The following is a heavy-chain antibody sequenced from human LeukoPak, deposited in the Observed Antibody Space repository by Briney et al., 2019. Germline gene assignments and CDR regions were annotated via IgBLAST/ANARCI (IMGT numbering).Heavy chain of an antibody. CDR3: AREGEMATITGVYFDY. CDR1: GFTFSSYA. V-gene: IGHV3-30-3*01. D-gene: IGHD5-24*01. J-gene: IGHJ4*02. CDR2: ISYDGNNK. Sequence: GGSLRLSCAASGFTFSSYAVHWVRQAPGKGLEWVAVISYDGNNKYYADSVKGRFTISRDNSKNTLYLQMNSLRAEDTAVYYCAREGEMATITGVYFDYWGQGTLVTVSS.